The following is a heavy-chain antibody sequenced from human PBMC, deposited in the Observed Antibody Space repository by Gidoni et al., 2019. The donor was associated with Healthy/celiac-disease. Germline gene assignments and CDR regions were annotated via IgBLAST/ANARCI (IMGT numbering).Heavy chain of an antibody. CDR3: ARDPPRGTRSGAKGYYYYYMDV. V-gene: IGHV3-48*02. CDR1: GFTFSGYS. J-gene: IGHJ6*03. Sequence: EVQLVESGGGLVQPGGSLRLSCAASGFTFSGYSMNWVRQAPGKGLELVSYISSSSSTIYYADSVKGRFTISRDNAKNSLYLQMNSLRDEDTAVYYCARDPPRGTRSGAKGYYYYYMDVWGKGTTVTVSS. CDR2: ISSSSSTI. D-gene: IGHD1-1*01.